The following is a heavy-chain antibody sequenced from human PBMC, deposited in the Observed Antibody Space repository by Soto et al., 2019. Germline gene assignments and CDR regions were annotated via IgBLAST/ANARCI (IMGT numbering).Heavy chain of an antibody. J-gene: IGHJ5*02. CDR2: VSYTGST. CDR3: ARLSVDLNDYWSLDP. Sequence: QVQLQESSPGLVKPSETLPLTCTVSGGSISSYYWSWIRQPPGKGLEWIGYVSYTGSTYYNPSLQSRVTISLGTSMNRFSLKVASVTAADTAVYYCARLSVDLNDYWSLDPWGQGTLVTVSS. CDR1: GGSISSYY. D-gene: IGHD1-1*01. V-gene: IGHV4-59*13.